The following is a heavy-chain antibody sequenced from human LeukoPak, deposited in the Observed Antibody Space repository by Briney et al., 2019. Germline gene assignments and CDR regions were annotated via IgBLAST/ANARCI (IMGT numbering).Heavy chain of an antibody. CDR2: ICTVGDT. CDR1: GFTFSSYD. CDR3: ARVRSGSLGYYGMDV. V-gene: IGHV3-13*01. J-gene: IGHJ6*02. Sequence: GSLRLSCAASGFTFSSYDMHWVRQVPGKGLEWVSDICTVGDTYYSGSVKGRFTISRENAKNSLYLQMNSLRAGDTAVYYCARVRSGSLGYYGMDVWGQGTTVTVSS. D-gene: IGHD1-26*01.